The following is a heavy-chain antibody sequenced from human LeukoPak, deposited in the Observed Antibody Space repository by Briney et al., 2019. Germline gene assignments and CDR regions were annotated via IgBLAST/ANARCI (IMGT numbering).Heavy chain of an antibody. CDR3: ASRKITIFGVVMFYMDV. Sequence: SETLSLTCAVYGGSFSGYYWSWIRQPPGKGLGWIGEINHSGSTNYNPSLKSRVTISVDTSKNQFSLKLSSVTAADTAVYYCASRKITIFGVVMFYMDVWGKGTTVTVSS. V-gene: IGHV4-34*01. J-gene: IGHJ6*03. CDR2: INHSGST. D-gene: IGHD3-3*01. CDR1: GGSFSGYY.